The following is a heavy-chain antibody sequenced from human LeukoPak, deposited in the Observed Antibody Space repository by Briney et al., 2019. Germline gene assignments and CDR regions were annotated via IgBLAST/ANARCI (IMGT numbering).Heavy chain of an antibody. D-gene: IGHD3-3*01. V-gene: IGHV3-23*01. CDR2: ISGSGGST. CDR3: AKGGRITIFGVAPRGVLRFDP. CDR1: GFTFSSYA. J-gene: IGHJ5*02. Sequence: GGSLRLSCAASGFTFSSYAMSWVRQAPGKGLEWVSAISGSGGSTYYADSVKGRFTISRDNSKNTLYLQMNSLRAEDTAVYYYAKGGRITIFGVAPRGVLRFDPWGQGTLVTVSS.